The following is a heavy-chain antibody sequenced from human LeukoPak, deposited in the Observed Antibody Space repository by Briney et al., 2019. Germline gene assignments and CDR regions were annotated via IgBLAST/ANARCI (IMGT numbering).Heavy chain of an antibody. CDR3: AREGEGPRITIFGVPYTPLYYFDY. J-gene: IGHJ4*02. D-gene: IGHD3-3*01. CDR2: ISGSGGST. CDR1: GFTFSSYA. V-gene: IGHV3-23*01. Sequence: GGSLRLSCAASGFTFSSYAMSWVRQAPGKGLEWVSAISGSGGSTYYADSVKGRFTISRDNSKNTLYLQMNSLRAEDTAVYYCAREGEGPRITIFGVPYTPLYYFDYWGQGTLVTVSS.